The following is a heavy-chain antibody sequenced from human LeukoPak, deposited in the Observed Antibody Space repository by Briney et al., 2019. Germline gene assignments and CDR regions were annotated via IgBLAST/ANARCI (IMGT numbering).Heavy chain of an antibody. CDR1: GFTFSAYS. J-gene: IGHJ4*02. V-gene: IGHV3-21*01. Sequence: GGSLRLSCAASGFTFSAYSMNRVRRAPGKGLEWVSSISSSSSYIYYADSVKGRFTISRDNAKNSLYLQMNSLRAEDTAVYYCARRESYFDYWGQGTLVTVSS. CDR3: ARRESYFDY. CDR2: ISSSSSYI.